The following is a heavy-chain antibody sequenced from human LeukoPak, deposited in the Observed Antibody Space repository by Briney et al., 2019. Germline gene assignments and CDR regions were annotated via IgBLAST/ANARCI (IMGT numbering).Heavy chain of an antibody. J-gene: IGHJ4*02. Sequence: GGSLRLSCAASRFTFSNYWMSWVRQPPGKGLEWAANINQGASEKYYLNSVKGRFTISRDNAKNSLYLQMNSLRADDTAIYYCVRDGSGYDYWGQGTLVTVSS. D-gene: IGHD6-19*01. CDR1: RFTFSNYW. CDR3: VRDGSGYDY. V-gene: IGHV3-7*05. CDR2: INQGASEK.